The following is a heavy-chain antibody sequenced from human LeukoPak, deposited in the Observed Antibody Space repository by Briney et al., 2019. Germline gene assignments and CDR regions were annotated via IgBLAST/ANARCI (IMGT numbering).Heavy chain of an antibody. J-gene: IGHJ4*02. CDR1: GFTFSSYS. CDR3: ARDLDTAMVGGHDY. V-gene: IGHV3-21*01. D-gene: IGHD5-18*01. CDR2: ISSSSSYI. Sequence: GGSLRLSCAASGFTFSSYSMNWVRQAPGKGLEWVSSISSSSSYIYYADSVKGRFTISRDNAKNSLYLQMNSLRAENTAVYYCARDLDTAMVGGHDYWGQGTLVTVSS.